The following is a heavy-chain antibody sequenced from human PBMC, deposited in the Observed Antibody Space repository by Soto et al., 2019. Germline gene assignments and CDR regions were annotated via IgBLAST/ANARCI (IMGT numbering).Heavy chain of an antibody. CDR1: GYTFTSYG. CDR3: ARSWVTGKGGMDV. CDR2: INGYTGNT. J-gene: IGHJ6*02. D-gene: IGHD3-16*01. V-gene: IGHV1-18*01. Sequence: QVQLVQSGAEVKKPGASVKVSCKASGYTFTSYGFSWVRQAPGQGLEWMGWINGYTGNTHYAQKFQGRVTMTTDTSTSTAYMELWTLISDDTAVYYCARSWVTGKGGMDVWGQGTTVTVSS.